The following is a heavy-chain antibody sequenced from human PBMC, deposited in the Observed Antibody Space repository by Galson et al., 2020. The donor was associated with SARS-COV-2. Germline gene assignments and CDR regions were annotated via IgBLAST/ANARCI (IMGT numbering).Heavy chain of an antibody. CDR1: GFTFSSYA. CDR3: AKAGYYYDSSGYSVTWFDP. J-gene: IGHJ5*02. D-gene: IGHD3-22*01. Sequence: GGSLRLSCAASGFTFSSYAMSWVRQAPGKGLEWVSAISGSGGSTYYADSVKGRFTISRDNSKNTLYLQMNSLRAEDTAVYYCAKAGYYYDSSGYSVTWFDPWGQGTLVTVSS. CDR2: ISGSGGST. V-gene: IGHV3-23*01.